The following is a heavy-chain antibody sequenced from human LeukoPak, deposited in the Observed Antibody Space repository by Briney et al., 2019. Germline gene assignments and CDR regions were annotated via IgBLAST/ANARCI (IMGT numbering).Heavy chain of an antibody. D-gene: IGHD3-22*01. V-gene: IGHV4-34*01. J-gene: IGHJ4*02. CDR2: VIHDGAT. Sequence: SETLSLTCDVYGGSFSGYYWTWIRQPPGKGLEWVGEVIHDGATNYSPSLGSRVTISIDTSKNQFSLRLTSVTAADTAVYHCARGPYYFDSDSGYYYWGQGTLVSVSS. CDR3: ARGPYYFDSDSGYYY. CDR1: GGSFSGYY.